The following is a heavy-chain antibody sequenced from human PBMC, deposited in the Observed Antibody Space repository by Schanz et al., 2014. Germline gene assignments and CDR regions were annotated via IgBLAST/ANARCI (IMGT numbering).Heavy chain of an antibody. J-gene: IGHJ5*02. CDR1: GFTFDDYT. D-gene: IGHD3-16*01. Sequence: VQLVESGGVVVQPGGSLRLSCAASGFTFDDYTMHWVRQAPGKSLEWVSLITWDGGITYYADSLKGRFTISRDNSKNSLYLQMNSLRTEDTALYYCAKGAVEMSAGLGGSWGQGTLVTVSS. V-gene: IGHV3-43*01. CDR3: AKGAVEMSAGLGGS. CDR2: ITWDGGIT.